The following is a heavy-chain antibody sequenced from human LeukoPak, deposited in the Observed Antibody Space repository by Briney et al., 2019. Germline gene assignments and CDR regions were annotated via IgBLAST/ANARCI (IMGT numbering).Heavy chain of an antibody. Sequence: PGGSLRLSCAASGYIFSSNGMHWVRQAPGKGLEWVSAISSSGGGTYDADSVKGRFTSSRDNSKNTLYLQMNRLRAEDTAVYYCARDDPFDYWGQGTLVTVSS. J-gene: IGHJ4*02. V-gene: IGHV3-23*01. CDR2: ISSSGGGT. CDR3: ARDDPFDY. CDR1: GYIFSSNG. D-gene: IGHD1-1*01.